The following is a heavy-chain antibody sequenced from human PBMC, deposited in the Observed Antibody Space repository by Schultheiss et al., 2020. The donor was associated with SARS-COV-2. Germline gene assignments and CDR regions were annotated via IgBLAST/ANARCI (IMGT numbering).Heavy chain of an antibody. D-gene: IGHD2-2*01. CDR1: GGSISGYY. V-gene: IGHV4-34*01. CDR2: INHSGST. J-gene: IGHJ6*02. CDR3: ARLGEYCSSTSCYDPYYGMDV. Sequence: SETLSLTCTVSGGSISGYYWSWIRQPPGKGLEWIGEINHSGSTNYNPSLKSRVTISIDTSKNQFSLKLSSVTAADTAVYYCARLGEYCSSTSCYDPYYGMDVWGQGTTVTVSS.